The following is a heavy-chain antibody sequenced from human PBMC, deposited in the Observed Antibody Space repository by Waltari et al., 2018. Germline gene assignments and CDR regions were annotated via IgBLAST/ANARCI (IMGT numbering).Heavy chain of an antibody. D-gene: IGHD3-3*01. J-gene: IGHJ4*02. Sequence: QVQLQESGPGLVKPSETLSLTCTVSGGSINNSYWNWIRQPPGKELEWIGYIAYNGRTNYNPSLKSRLTISVDTSKTQFSLKLSSVTAADTAVYYCARSYDYWSGYPVDYWGQGILVTVSS. CDR1: GGSINNSY. CDR2: IAYNGRT. V-gene: IGHV4-59*01. CDR3: ARSYDYWSGYPVDY.